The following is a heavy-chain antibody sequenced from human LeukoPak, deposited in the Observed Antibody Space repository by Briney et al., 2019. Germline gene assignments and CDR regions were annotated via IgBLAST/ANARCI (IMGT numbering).Heavy chain of an antibody. J-gene: IGHJ3*02. CDR3: ARWCSMGTVLRFLEWHAFDI. CDR1: GFTFSSYW. CDR2: IKQDGSEK. V-gene: IGHV3-7*01. D-gene: IGHD3-3*01. Sequence: GGSLRLSCAASGFTFSSYWMSWVRQAPGKGLEWVANIKQDGSEKYYVDSVKGRFTISRDNAKSSLYLQMNSLRAEDTAVYYCARWCSMGTVLRFLEWHAFDIWGQGTMVTVSS.